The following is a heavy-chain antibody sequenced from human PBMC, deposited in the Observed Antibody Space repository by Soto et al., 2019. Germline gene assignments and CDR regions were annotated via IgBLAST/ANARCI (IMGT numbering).Heavy chain of an antibody. J-gene: IGHJ4*02. CDR2: IYYSGST. V-gene: IGHV4-39*01. D-gene: IGHD3-3*01. CDR1: GGSISSSSYY. CDR3: ASLSFWSGYSDY. Sequence: SETLSLTCTVSGGSISSSSYYWGWIRQPPGKGLEWIGSIYYSGSTYYNPSLNSRVTISVDTSKNQFSLKLSSVTAADTAVYYCASLSFWSGYSDYWGQETLVTVSS.